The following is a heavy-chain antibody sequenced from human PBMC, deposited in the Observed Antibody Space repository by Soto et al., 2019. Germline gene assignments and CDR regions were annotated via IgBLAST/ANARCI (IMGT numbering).Heavy chain of an antibody. CDR1: GFTFSSYW. V-gene: IGHV3-74*01. Sequence: GGSLRLSCAASGFTFSSYWMHWVRQAPGKGLVWVSRINSDGSSTSYADSVKGRFTISRDNAKNTLYLQMNSLRAEDTAVYYCAGGLPSYGDSNYFDYWGQGTLVTVSS. J-gene: IGHJ4*02. D-gene: IGHD4-17*01. CDR3: AGGLPSYGDSNYFDY. CDR2: INSDGSST.